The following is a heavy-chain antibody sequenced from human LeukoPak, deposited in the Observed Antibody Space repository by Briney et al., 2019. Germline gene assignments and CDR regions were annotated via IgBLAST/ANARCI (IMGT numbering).Heavy chain of an antibody. D-gene: IGHD2-21*01. J-gene: IGHJ3*02. CDR3: ARDIPQLHIVVSNALDI. CDR2: IIPIFGTA. V-gene: IGHV1-69*13. Sequence: SVKVSCKASGGTFSSYAISWVRQAPGQGLEWMGGIIPIFGTANYAQKFQGRVTITADESTSTAYMELSSLRSEDTAVYYCARDIPQLHIVVSNALDIWGQGTRVTVSS. CDR1: GGTFSSYA.